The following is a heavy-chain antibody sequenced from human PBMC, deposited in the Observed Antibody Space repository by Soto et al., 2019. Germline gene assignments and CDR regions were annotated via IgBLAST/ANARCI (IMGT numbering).Heavy chain of an antibody. V-gene: IGHV3-33*01. D-gene: IGHD3-3*01. CDR2: IWYDGSNK. CDR1: GFTFSSYG. Sequence: GGSLRLSCAASGFTFSSYGMHWVRQAPGKGLEWVAVIWYDGSNKYYADSVKGRFTISRDNSKNTLYLQMNSLRAEDTAVYYCARGDTIFGVVINYWGQGTLVTVSS. CDR3: ARGDTIFGVVINY. J-gene: IGHJ4*02.